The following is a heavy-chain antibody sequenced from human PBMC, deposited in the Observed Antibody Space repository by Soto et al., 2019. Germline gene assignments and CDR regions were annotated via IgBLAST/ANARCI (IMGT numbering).Heavy chain of an antibody. CDR1: GGAIRSGNYY. V-gene: IGHV4-30-4*01. CDR2: ISHSGTT. CDR3: ARGRGQLLFDY. J-gene: IGHJ4*02. Sequence: SETLSLTCSVSGGAIRSGNYYWRWIRQSPGKGLEWLGHISHSGTTSYDSSLQSRATISLDAAQNHFSLRLNSVTVADTALYFCARGRGQLLFDYWGQGSMVTVSS. D-gene: IGHD6-13*01.